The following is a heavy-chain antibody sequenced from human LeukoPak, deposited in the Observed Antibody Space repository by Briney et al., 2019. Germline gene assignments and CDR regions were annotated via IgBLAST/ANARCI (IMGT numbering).Heavy chain of an antibody. CDR2: IRYDGSNK. CDR3: AKDSAGTIVVVVAATGVFDY. V-gene: IGHV3-30*02. CDR1: GFTFSSYG. D-gene: IGHD2-15*01. J-gene: IGHJ4*02. Sequence: GGSLRLSCAASGFTFSSYGMHWVRQAPGKGLEWVAFIRYDGSNKYYADSVKGRFTISRDNSKNTLYLQMNSLRAEDTAVYYCAKDSAGTIVVVVAATGVFDYWGQGTLVTVSS.